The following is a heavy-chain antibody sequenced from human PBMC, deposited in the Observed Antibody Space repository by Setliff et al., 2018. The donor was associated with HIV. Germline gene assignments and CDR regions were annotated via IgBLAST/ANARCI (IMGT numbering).Heavy chain of an antibody. V-gene: IGHV1-46*01. D-gene: IGHD3-22*01. CDR1: GYTFTGYY. CDR2: INPAGNPT. CDR3: AKDTEGYYDSSGYINPYFDY. Sequence: VASVKVSCKASGYTFTGYYIHWVRQAPGQGLEWMGIINPAGNPTSDAQKFQGRVTITTDESTSTAYMELNSLRAADTAVYYCAKDTEGYYDSSGYINPYFDYWGQGTVVTVS. J-gene: IGHJ4*02.